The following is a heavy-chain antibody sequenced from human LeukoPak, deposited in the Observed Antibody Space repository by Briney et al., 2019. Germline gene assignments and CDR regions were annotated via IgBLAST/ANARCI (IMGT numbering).Heavy chain of an antibody. CDR3: ARFAAPQLARIDY. V-gene: IGHV4-38-2*01. D-gene: IGHD1-1*01. J-gene: IGHJ4*02. Sequence: SETLSLTCAVSGYSISSAFYWGWIRQPPGKGLDWIGSIYYSGNTFYNPSLKSRLPISVDTSKNQFSLRLSSVTAADTAVYYCARFAAPQLARIDYWGQGILVTVSS. CDR1: GYSISSAFY. CDR2: IYYSGNT.